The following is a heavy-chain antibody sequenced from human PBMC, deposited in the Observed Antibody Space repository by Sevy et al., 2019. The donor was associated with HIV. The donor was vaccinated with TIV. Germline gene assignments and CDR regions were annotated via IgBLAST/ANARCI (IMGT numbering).Heavy chain of an antibody. Sequence: GGSLRLSCAASGFTVSSNYMSWVRQAPGKGLEWVSLIYSGGSTYYADSVKGRFTISRDNSKNTLYLQMNSLRAEDTAVYYCARVRLVFAFDIWGQWTMVTVSS. J-gene: IGHJ3*02. CDR2: IYSGGST. V-gene: IGHV3-53*01. D-gene: IGHD6-19*01. CDR1: GFTVSSNY. CDR3: ARVRLVFAFDI.